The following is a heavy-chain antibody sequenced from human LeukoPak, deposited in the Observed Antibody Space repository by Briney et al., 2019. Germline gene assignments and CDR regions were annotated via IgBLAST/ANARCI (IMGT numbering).Heavy chain of an antibody. D-gene: IGHD3-16*01. J-gene: IGHJ4*02. V-gene: IGHV3-9*01. Sequence: PGGSLRLSCAASGFTFDDYAMHWVRQAPGKGLEWVSGISWNSGRINYAYSVKGRFTISRDNAKNSLYLQMNSLRAEDTALYYCAREGLGELTLDYWGQGTLVTVSS. CDR3: AREGLGELTLDY. CDR1: GFTFDDYA. CDR2: ISWNSGRI.